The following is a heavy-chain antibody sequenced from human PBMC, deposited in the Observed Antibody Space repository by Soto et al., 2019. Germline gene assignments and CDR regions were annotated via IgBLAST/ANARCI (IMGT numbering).Heavy chain of an antibody. CDR3: ARGPIVVVPAAHGGYYFDY. Sequence: SETLSLTCTVSGGSISSSSYYWGWIRQPPGKGLEWIGSIYYSGSTYYNPSLKSRVTISVDTSKNPFSLNQSPVTAADTAVYYCARGPIVVVPAAHGGYYFDYWGQGTLVTVSS. CDR2: IYYSGST. CDR1: GGSISSSSYY. V-gene: IGHV4-39*01. D-gene: IGHD2-2*01. J-gene: IGHJ4*02.